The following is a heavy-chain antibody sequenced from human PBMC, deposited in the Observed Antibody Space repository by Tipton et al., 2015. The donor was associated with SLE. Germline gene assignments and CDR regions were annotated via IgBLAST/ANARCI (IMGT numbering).Heavy chain of an antibody. J-gene: IGHJ6*03. V-gene: IGHV4-59*01. D-gene: IGHD3-3*01. CDR3: ARGGGIRFLEWDYYYMDV. Sequence: TLSLTCTVSGGSISSYYWSWIRQPPGKGLEWIGYIYYSGSTNYNPSLKSRVTISVDASKNQFSLNLSSVTAADTAVYYCARGGGIRFLEWDYYYMDVWGKGTTVTVSS. CDR1: GGSISSYY. CDR2: IYYSGST.